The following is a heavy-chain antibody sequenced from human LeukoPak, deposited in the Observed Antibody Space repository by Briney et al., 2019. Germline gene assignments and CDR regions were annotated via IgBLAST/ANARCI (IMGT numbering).Heavy chain of an antibody. CDR3: ARGAGYYDSSGYYDY. CDR2: IYHSGST. J-gene: IGHJ4*02. V-gene: IGHV4-30-2*01. Sequence: SETLSLTCTVSGGSISSGGYYWSWIRQPPGKGLEWIGYIYHSGSTYYNPSLKSRVTISVDRSKYQFSLKLSSVTAADTAVYYCARGAGYYDSSGYYDYWGQGTLVTVSS. CDR1: GGSISSGGYY. D-gene: IGHD3-22*01.